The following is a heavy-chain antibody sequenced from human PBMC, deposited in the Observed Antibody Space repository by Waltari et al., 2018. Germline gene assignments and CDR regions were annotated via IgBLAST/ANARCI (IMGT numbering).Heavy chain of an antibody. V-gene: IGHV3-48*03. Sequence: EVQLVESGGTLVQPGGSLSLSFEASGFAFRIYEMVWVRQAPGKGLEWVSHISSSGGSIYYSVSVKGRFTISRDNAKNSLYLQMNNLRVEDTAVYYCARTYDSDGYYYVPTDYWGRGTRVTVSS. J-gene: IGHJ4*02. CDR2: ISSSGGSI. CDR3: ARTYDSDGYYYVPTDY. D-gene: IGHD3-22*01. CDR1: GFAFRIYE.